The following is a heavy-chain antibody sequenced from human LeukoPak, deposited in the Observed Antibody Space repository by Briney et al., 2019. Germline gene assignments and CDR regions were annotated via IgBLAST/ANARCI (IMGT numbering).Heavy chain of an antibody. V-gene: IGHV1-46*01. CDR1: GYTFTSYY. Sequence: ASVKVSCKASGYTFTSYYMHWVRQAPGQGLEWMGIINPSGGSTSYAQKFQGRVTMTRDTSTSTVYMELSSLRSEDTAVYYCARASYYYDSSGYLGLDAFDIWGQGTMVTVSS. CDR2: INPSGGST. CDR3: ARASYYYDSSGYLGLDAFDI. D-gene: IGHD3-22*01. J-gene: IGHJ3*02.